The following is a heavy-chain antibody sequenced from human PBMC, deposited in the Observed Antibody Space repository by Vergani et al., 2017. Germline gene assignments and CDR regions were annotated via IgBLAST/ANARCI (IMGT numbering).Heavy chain of an antibody. J-gene: IGHJ4*02. CDR1: GFTFRSYW. D-gene: IGHD3-22*01. V-gene: IGHV3-7*01. Sequence: EMQLVESGGGLVQPGGSLRLSCAASGFTFRSYWMSWVRQAPGKGLEWVANIKQDGSEKYYVDSLKGRFTISRDNAKNSLYLQMNSLSGEDTAVYYCARDPRYYYDSSGYSDYWGQGTLVTVSS. CDR2: IKQDGSEK. CDR3: ARDPRYYYDSSGYSDY.